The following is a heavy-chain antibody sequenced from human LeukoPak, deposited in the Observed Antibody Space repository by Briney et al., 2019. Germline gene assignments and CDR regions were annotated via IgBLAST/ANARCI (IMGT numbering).Heavy chain of an antibody. Sequence: GGSLRLSCVASGFSLSGYWMYWVRQAPGKGLMYISRNNGDGSTTNYADVVKGRFTLSRDNVKNTLYLQMNSLRVEDTAVYYCARDPRNVGLAPWGQGTLVTVSS. CDR2: NNGDGSTT. D-gene: IGHD2-15*01. CDR3: ARDPRNVGLAP. J-gene: IGHJ5*02. V-gene: IGHV3-74*01. CDR1: GFSLSGYW.